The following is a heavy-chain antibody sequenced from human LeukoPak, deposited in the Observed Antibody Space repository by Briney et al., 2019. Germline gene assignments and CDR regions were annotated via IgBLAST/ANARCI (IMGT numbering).Heavy chain of an antibody. Sequence: GGSPRLSSAASGFTSCSYSMNWVRQAPGGGGEWVSSISSSSSYIYYADSVKGRFTISRDNAKNSLYLQMNSLRAEDTDVYYCARDKWELLPFDYWGQGTLVTVSS. D-gene: IGHD1-26*01. V-gene: IGHV3-21*01. CDR3: ARDKWELLPFDY. CDR1: GFTSCSYS. J-gene: IGHJ4*02. CDR2: ISSSSSYI.